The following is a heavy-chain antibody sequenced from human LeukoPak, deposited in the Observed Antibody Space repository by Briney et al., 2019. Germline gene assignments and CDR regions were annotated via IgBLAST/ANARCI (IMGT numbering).Heavy chain of an antibody. J-gene: IGHJ6*02. D-gene: IGHD1-1*01. Sequence: GGSLRLSCAASGFTFSSYAMHWVRQAPGKGLEWVAVISYDGSNKYYADSVKGRFTISRDNSKNTLYLQMNSLRAEDTAVYYCARDLSSLEPLTYHYYGMDVWGQGTTVTVSS. CDR3: ARDLSSLEPLTYHYYGMDV. CDR2: ISYDGSNK. CDR1: GFTFSSYA. V-gene: IGHV3-30-3*01.